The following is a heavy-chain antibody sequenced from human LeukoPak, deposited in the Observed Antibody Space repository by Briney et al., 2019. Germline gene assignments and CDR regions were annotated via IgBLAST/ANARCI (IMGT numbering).Heavy chain of an antibody. D-gene: IGHD3-3*01. CDR2: INHSGST. Sequence: PSETLSLTCAVYGGSFSGYFCIWIRQPPGKGLEWIGEINHSGSTNYNPSLKSRVTISVDTSKNQFSLKLSSVTAADTAVYYCARGRTRITIFGVVIYPRKSLLWSDPWGQGTLVTVSS. CDR1: GGSFSGYF. J-gene: IGHJ5*02. V-gene: IGHV4-34*01. CDR3: ARGRTRITIFGVVIYPRKSLLWSDP.